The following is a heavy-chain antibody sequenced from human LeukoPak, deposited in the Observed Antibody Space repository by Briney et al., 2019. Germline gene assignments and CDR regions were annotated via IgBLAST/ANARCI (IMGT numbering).Heavy chain of an antibody. D-gene: IGHD6-19*01. Sequence: GGSLRLSCAASGFTFSSYSMSWVRQAPGKGLEWVSYISSSRSIIYYADSVKGRFTISRDNAKNSLYLQMNSLRAEDTAVYYCASLSTRYSSGWYYFDYWGQGTLVTVSS. J-gene: IGHJ4*02. CDR1: GFTFSSYS. V-gene: IGHV3-48*01. CDR3: ASLSTRYSSGWYYFDY. CDR2: ISSSRSII.